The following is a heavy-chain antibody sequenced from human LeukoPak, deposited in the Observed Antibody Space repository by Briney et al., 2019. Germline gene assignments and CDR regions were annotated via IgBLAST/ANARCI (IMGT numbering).Heavy chain of an antibody. J-gene: IGHJ6*03. V-gene: IGHV4-34*01. CDR3: ARGGIAARRYYYYYMDV. Sequence: SETLSLTCAVYGGSFSGYYWSWIRQPPGKGLEWIGEINHSGSTNYNPSLKSRVTISVDTSKNQFSLKLSSVTAADTAVYYCARGGIAARRYYYYYMDVWGKGTTVTVSS. CDR1: GGSFSGYY. D-gene: IGHD6-6*01. CDR2: INHSGST.